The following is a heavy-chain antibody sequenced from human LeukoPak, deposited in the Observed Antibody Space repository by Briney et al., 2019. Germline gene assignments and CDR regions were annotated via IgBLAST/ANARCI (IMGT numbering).Heavy chain of an antibody. CDR3: ARDRPYYYDSSGSYYYFDY. CDR1: GFTFSSYA. CDR2: IKQDGIET. Sequence: GGSLRLSCAASGFTFSSYAMHWVRQAPGKGLEWVANIKQDGIETYYVDSVKGRFTTSRDNAKNSLYLQMNSLRAEDTAVYYCARDRPYYYDSSGSYYYFDYWGQGTLVTVSS. J-gene: IGHJ4*02. V-gene: IGHV3-7*01. D-gene: IGHD3-22*01.